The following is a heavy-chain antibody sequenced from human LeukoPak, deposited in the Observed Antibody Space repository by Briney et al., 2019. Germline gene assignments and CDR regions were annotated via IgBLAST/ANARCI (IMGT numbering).Heavy chain of an antibody. CDR1: GFTFDDYA. CDR2: ISWNSGSI. CDR3: AKGSFWSGYLSGY. D-gene: IGHD3-3*01. Sequence: PGGSLRLSCAASGFTFDDYAMHWVRQAPGKGLEWVSGISWNSGSIGYADSVKGRFTISRDNAKNSLYLQMNSLRAEDTALYYCAKGSFWSGYLSGYWGQGTLVTVSS. V-gene: IGHV3-9*01. J-gene: IGHJ4*02.